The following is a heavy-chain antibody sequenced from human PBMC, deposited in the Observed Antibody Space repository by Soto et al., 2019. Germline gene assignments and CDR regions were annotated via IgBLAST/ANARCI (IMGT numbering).Heavy chain of an antibody. V-gene: IGHV3-23*01. CDR2: ISGGGGST. J-gene: IGHJ4*02. CDR1: GFTFSTYA. CDR3: XXXXXXXXXXXDY. Sequence: QVLESGGGLVQPGGSLKLSCAASGFTFSTYAMSWVRQAPGKGLEWVSTISGGGGSTYFADSVKGRFTISRDNXXXXXXXXXXXXXXXXXXXXXXXXXXXXXXXXXDYWGQGTLVTVSS.